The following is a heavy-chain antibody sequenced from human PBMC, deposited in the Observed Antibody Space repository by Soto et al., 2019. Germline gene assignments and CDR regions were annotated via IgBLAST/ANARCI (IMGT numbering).Heavy chain of an antibody. CDR1: GGTFSSSA. V-gene: IGHV1-69*12. CDR2: VIPLFRTP. D-gene: IGHD4-4*01. Sequence: QVQLVQSGAEMQEPGSSVKVSCKTSGGTFSSSAFSWLRQAPGQGLEWMGGVIPLFRTPDYPQKFQGRVTIAADESTSTAYMERSSLRSEDTAVYYCARDNDRLQLAANYYYILDVWGQGTTLTVSS. CDR3: ARDNDRLQLAANYYYILDV. J-gene: IGHJ6*02.